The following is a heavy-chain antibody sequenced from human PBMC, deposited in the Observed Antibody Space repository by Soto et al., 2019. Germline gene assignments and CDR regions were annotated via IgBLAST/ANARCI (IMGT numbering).Heavy chain of an antibody. Sequence: QVQLVQSGAEVKKPGASVKVSCKASGYTLTSYGISWVRQAPGQGLEWMGWISAYNGNTNYAQKLQGRVTMTTDTSTSTAYMELRSLRSDDTAVYYCAREDIVVVPAAIGDYYYYGMDVWGQGTTVTVSS. D-gene: IGHD2-2*01. CDR2: ISAYNGNT. J-gene: IGHJ6*02. CDR3: AREDIVVVPAAIGDYYYYGMDV. CDR1: GYTLTSYG. V-gene: IGHV1-18*04.